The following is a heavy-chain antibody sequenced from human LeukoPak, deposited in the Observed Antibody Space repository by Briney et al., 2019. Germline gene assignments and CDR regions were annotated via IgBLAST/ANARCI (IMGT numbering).Heavy chain of an antibody. CDR3: ARFRRDGYNYRFDY. D-gene: IGHD5-24*01. J-gene: IGHJ4*02. V-gene: IGHV1-69*06. CDR1: GGTFSSYA. CDR2: IIPIFGTA. Sequence: ASVKVSCKASGGTFSSYAISWVRQAPGQGLEWMGGIIPIFGTANYAQKFQGRVTITADKSTSTAYMELSSLRSEDTAVYYCARFRRDGYNYRFDYWGQGTLATVSS.